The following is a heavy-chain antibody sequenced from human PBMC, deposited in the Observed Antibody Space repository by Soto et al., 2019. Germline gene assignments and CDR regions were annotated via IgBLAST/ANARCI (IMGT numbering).Heavy chain of an antibody. D-gene: IGHD3-22*01. CDR3: ASPGHSSGPI. CDR1: GGTFSSYT. CDR2: IIPILGIA. V-gene: IGHV1-69*02. J-gene: IGHJ4*02. Sequence: QVQLVQSGAEVKKPGSSVKVSCKASGGTFSSYTISWVRQAPGQGLEWMGRIIPILGIANYAQKFQGRVTITADKYRSKAYMELSSLRSEDTAVYSCASPGHSSGPIWGQGTLVTVSS.